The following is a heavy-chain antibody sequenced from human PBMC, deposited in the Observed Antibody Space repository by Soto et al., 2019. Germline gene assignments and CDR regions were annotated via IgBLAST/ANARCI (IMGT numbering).Heavy chain of an antibody. CDR2: IYYSGST. J-gene: IGHJ5*02. CDR3: AGSSLLLFDP. CDR1: GGSISSGGYY. V-gene: IGHV4-31*03. Sequence: PSETLSLTCTVSGGSISSGGYYWSWIRQHPGKGLEWIGYIYYSGSTYYNPSLKSRVTISVDTSKNQFSLKLSSVTAADTAVYYCAGSSLLLFDPWGQGTLVTVSS. D-gene: IGHD2-15*01.